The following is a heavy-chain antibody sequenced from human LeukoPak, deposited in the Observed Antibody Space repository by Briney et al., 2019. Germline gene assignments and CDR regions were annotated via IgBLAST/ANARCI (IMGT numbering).Heavy chain of an antibody. CDR1: GGSISSYY. Sequence: SETLSLTCTVSGGSISSYYWSWIQQPPGKGLEWIGYIYYSGSTNYNPSLKSRVTISVDTSKNQFSLKLSSVTAADTAVYYCASGTTVTTYYYYYGMDVWGQGTTVTVSS. V-gene: IGHV4-59*08. J-gene: IGHJ6*02. CDR3: ASGTTVTTYYYYYGMDV. CDR2: IYYSGST. D-gene: IGHD4-17*01.